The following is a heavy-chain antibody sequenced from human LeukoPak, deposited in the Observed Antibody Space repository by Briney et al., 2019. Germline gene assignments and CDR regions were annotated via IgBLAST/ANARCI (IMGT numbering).Heavy chain of an antibody. V-gene: IGHV4-34*01. J-gene: IGHJ5*02. CDR2: IHHSGST. CDR1: GGYFSGYY. Sequence: SDTLSLPCAVYGGYFSGYYWSWIRQPPGKGLECIGEIHHSGSTNYNPSLKSPVTLSVDTTKNQFSLKLSAVTAADTAVYYGARHEIVVVVGALRTYNGFDPWGQGTLVTVSS. D-gene: IGHD2-15*01. CDR3: ARHEIVVVVGALRTYNGFDP.